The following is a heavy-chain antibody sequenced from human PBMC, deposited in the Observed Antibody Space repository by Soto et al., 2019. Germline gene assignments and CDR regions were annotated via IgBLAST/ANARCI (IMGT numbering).Heavy chain of an antibody. CDR3: ASSWEQWLVPG. V-gene: IGHV3-66*01. Sequence: GGSLRLSCAASGFTVSSNYMSWVRQAPGKGLEWVSVIYSGGSTYYADSVKGRFTISRDNSKNTLYLQMNSLRAEDTAVYYCASSWEQWLVPGWGQGTLVTVSS. J-gene: IGHJ4*02. CDR2: IYSGGST. CDR1: GFTVSSNY. D-gene: IGHD6-19*01.